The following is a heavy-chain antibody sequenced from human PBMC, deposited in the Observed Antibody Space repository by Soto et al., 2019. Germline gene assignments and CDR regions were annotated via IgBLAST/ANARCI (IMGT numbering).Heavy chain of an antibody. CDR1: GFTFSSYA. J-gene: IGHJ6*02. Sequence: GGSLRLSCAASGFTFSSYAMSWVRQAPGKGLEWVSAISGSGGSTYYADSVKGRFTISRDNSKNTLYLQMKSLRAEDTAVYYCAKTIQLWLFDGMDVWGQGTTVTVSS. D-gene: IGHD5-18*01. V-gene: IGHV3-23*01. CDR3: AKTIQLWLFDGMDV. CDR2: ISGSGGST.